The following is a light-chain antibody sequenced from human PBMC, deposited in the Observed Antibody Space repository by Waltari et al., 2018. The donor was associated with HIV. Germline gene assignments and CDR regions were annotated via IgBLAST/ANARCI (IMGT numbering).Light chain of an antibody. V-gene: IGKV3-11*01. J-gene: IGKJ4*01. CDR2: GTS. CDR1: QSVSSH. CDR3: QQRTNWPLT. Sequence: EIVLTQSPATLSLSPGERATLSCRASQSVSSHLGWYQQKRGQAPRLLIYGTSNRATGSPARFSGRGSGTDFTLTISSLEPEDFAVYYCQQRTNWPLTFGGGTKVEIK.